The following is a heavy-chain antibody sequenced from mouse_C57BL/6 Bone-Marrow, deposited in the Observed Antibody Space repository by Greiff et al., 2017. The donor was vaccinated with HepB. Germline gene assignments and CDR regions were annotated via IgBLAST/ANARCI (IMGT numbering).Heavy chain of an antibody. CDR2: ISNGGGST. D-gene: IGHD4-1*01. CDR1: GFTFSDYY. Sequence: EVQGVESGGGLVQPGGSLKLSCAASGFTFSDYYMYWVRQTPEKRLEWVAYISNGGGSTYYPDTVKGRFTISRDNAKNTLYLQMSRLKSEDTAMYYCARHGLGREGFAYWGQGTLVTVSA. J-gene: IGHJ3*01. CDR3: ARHGLGREGFAY. V-gene: IGHV5-12*01.